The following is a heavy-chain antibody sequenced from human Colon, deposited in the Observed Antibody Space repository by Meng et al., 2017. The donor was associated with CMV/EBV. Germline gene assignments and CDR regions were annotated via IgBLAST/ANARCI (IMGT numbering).Heavy chain of an antibody. D-gene: IGHD3-10*01. V-gene: IGHV1-8*01. CDR2: MDPGSGNS. Sequence: QVQLVQSGAEVKKPGASVKVSCKASGYSFASYDLNWVRLTDGQGLEWVAWMDPGSGNSTHAQRLQGRITWTRDTSTTTAYMELTNLRSEDTAVYFCARGNSWFVYWGQGTLVTVSS. CDR1: GYSFASYD. J-gene: IGHJ4*02. CDR3: ARGNSWFVY.